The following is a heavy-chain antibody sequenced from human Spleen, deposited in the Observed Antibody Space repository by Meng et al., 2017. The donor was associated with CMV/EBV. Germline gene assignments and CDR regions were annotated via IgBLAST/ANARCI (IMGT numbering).Heavy chain of an antibody. Sequence: GESLKISCAASGFIFSDHYLDWVRQTPGKGLEWVGRSRNKANRYTTEYAASVKGRFTISRDDSKNTLYLQMNSLKTEDTAVYYCTTGIVGYDSSGYDLPFDYWGQGTLVTVSS. J-gene: IGHJ4*02. CDR3: TTGIVGYDSSGYDLPFDY. CDR2: SRNKANRYTT. V-gene: IGHV3-72*01. D-gene: IGHD3-22*01. CDR1: GFIFSDHY.